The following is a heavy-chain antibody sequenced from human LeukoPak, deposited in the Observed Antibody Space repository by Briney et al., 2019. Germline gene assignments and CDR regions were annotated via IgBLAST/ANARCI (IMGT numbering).Heavy chain of an antibody. D-gene: IGHD6-13*01. CDR3: ASSSSGQHDP. Sequence: SVTVSCKASVGTFSSYAISWVRQAPGQGLEWMGGIIPIFGTANYAQKFQGRVTITADKSTSTAYMELSSLRSEDTAVYYCASSSSGQHDPWGQGTLVTVSS. V-gene: IGHV1-69*06. CDR1: VGTFSSYA. J-gene: IGHJ5*02. CDR2: IIPIFGTA.